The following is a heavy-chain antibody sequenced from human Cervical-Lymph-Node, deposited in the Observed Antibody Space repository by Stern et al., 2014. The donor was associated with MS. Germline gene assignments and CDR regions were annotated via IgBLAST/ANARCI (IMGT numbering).Heavy chain of an antibody. V-gene: IGHV1-69*01. CDR2: IFPVFGTP. CDR1: GGTFSKFP. CDR3: ALSSETSDRWYSLGYDL. D-gene: IGHD6-13*01. J-gene: IGHJ5*02. Sequence: VQLVESGAEVTQPGSSVKVSCKAPGGTFSKFPSSWVRQAQGQGLEWMGGIFPVFGTPTYAQEFRGRVTITEDVSTSTVYMELSSLRSDDTAVYYCALSSETSDRWYSLGYDLWGQGTLVTVSS.